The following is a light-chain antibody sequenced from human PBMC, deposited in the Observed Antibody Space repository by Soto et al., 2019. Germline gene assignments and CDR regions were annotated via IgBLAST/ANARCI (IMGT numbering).Light chain of an antibody. V-gene: IGKV3-15*01. CDR2: DTS. Sequence: DIVVTQSPATLSASPGERVTLSCRASQFVSSRLAWYQQRPGQVPRLLIYDTSTRAPGISARFSGSGSGTEFTLTIGSLQSEDFAIYYCQEYIQWPPGMFGPGTTVDIK. J-gene: IGKJ1*01. CDR1: QFVSSR. CDR3: QEYIQWPPGM.